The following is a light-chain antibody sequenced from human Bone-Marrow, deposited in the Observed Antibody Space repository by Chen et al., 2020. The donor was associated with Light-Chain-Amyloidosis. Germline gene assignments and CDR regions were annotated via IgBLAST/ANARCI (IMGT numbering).Light chain of an antibody. CDR1: SSDVGGANH. V-gene: IGLV2-14*01. CDR3: SSYAMTNTLV. CDR2: EVS. J-gene: IGLJ1*01. Sequence: QSALTQPASVSGSPGQSITISCTGTSSDVGGANHVSWSQQHPDKAPKLMIYEVSNRPSWVPDRFAGSRADNTASLNSSWLQTEVEADYFCSSYAMTNTLVFGGGTMVTVL.